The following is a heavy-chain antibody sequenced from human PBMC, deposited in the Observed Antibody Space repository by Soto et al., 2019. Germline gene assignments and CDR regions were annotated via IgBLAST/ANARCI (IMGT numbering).Heavy chain of an antibody. CDR2: IIPIFGTA. V-gene: IGHV1-69*12. Sequence: QVQLVQSGAEVKKPGSSVKVSCKASGGTFSSYAINWVRQAPGQGLEWMGGIIPIFGTADYAQKFQGRVTITADESTSTAYMELGSLRSEDTAVYYCARAVAGGVYYYYGMDVWGLGTTVTVSS. CDR1: GGTFSSYA. D-gene: IGHD6-19*01. CDR3: ARAVAGGVYYYYGMDV. J-gene: IGHJ6*02.